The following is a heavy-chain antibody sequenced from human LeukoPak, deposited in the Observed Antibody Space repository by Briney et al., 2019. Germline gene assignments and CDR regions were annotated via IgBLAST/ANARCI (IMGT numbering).Heavy chain of an antibody. J-gene: IGHJ5*02. D-gene: IGHD5-18*01. CDR2: INPDGTII. CDR3: AKDLSWNTADR. Sequence: GGSLRLSCVGSGVTYTDYWMHWFRQAPGKGPGGVSRINPDGTIIDYADSVKGRFRISRDNAKNLLYLHMNGLRADDTAVYYCAKDLSWNTADRWGQGILVTVSS. V-gene: IGHV3-74*01. CDR1: GVTYTDYW.